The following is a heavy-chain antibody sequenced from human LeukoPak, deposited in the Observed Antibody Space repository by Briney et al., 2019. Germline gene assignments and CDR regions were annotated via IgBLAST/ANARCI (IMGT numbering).Heavy chain of an antibody. V-gene: IGHV4-34*01. CDR3: ARQSNYDYVWGSYRRSYYYYYMDV. J-gene: IGHJ6*03. Sequence: WETLSLTCAVYGCTFSGYYMSWIRQPPGKGLEWIGEINHSGSNNYNPSLKSRVTISVDTSKNQFSLKLSSVTAADTAVYYCARQSNYDYVWGSYRRSYYYYYMDVWGKGTTVTISS. CDR2: INHSGSN. CDR1: GCTFSGYY. D-gene: IGHD3-16*02.